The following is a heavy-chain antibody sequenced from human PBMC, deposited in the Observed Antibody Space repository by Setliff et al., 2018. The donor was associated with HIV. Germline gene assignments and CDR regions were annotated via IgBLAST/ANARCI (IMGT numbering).Heavy chain of an antibody. J-gene: IGHJ4*02. V-gene: IGHV4-61*01. CDR3: AKGAGFYGDYTFDH. D-gene: IGHD4-17*01. Sequence: SETLSLTCPVSGYSISSGYYWSWIRQSPGKAFEWIGYIYSTGSTNYNPSLQSRVTISMVASRNQFSLKVTSVTAADTAVYYCAKGAGFYGDYTFDHWGQGRQVTVSS. CDR1: GYSISSGYY. CDR2: IYSTGST.